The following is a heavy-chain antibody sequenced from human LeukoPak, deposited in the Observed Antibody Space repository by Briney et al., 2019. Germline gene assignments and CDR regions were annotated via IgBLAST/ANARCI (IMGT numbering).Heavy chain of an antibody. CDR3: ARDGPLKDIVVVPAAVYSSSYYYYYMDV. Sequence: TGGSLRLSCAASGFTFSSYWMHWVRQAPGKGLVWVSRINSDGSSTSYADSVKGRFTISRDNAKNTLYLQMNSLRAEDTAVYYCARDGPLKDIVVVPAAVYSSSYYYYYMDVWGKGTTVTVSS. V-gene: IGHV3-74*01. D-gene: IGHD2-2*01. J-gene: IGHJ6*03. CDR2: INSDGSST. CDR1: GFTFSSYW.